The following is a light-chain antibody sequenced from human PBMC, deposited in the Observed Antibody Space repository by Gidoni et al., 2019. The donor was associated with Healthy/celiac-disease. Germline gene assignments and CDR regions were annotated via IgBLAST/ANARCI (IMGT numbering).Light chain of an antibody. J-gene: IGLJ2*01. Sequence: SPELTQDPAVSVDLGQTVRITCQGDSLRSYYASWYQQKPGQAPVLVIYGKNNRPSGIPDRFSGSSSGNTASLTITGAQAEDEADYYCNSRDSSGNVVFGGGTKLTVL. CDR2: GKN. CDR1: SLRSYY. V-gene: IGLV3-19*01. CDR3: NSRDSSGNVV.